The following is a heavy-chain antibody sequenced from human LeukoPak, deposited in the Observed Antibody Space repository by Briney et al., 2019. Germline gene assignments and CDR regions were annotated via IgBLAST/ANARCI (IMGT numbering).Heavy chain of an antibody. CDR2: IGTAGGT. J-gene: IGHJ3*02. D-gene: IGHD3-10*01. Sequence: HPGGPLRLSCAASGFTFSSYDMHWVRQATGKGLEWVSAIGTAGGTYYPGSVKGRFTISRENAKNSLYLQMNSLRAGDTAVYYCARGSLWFGDPGHAFDIWGQGTMVTVSS. CDR3: ARGSLWFGDPGHAFDI. CDR1: GFTFSSYD. V-gene: IGHV3-13*01.